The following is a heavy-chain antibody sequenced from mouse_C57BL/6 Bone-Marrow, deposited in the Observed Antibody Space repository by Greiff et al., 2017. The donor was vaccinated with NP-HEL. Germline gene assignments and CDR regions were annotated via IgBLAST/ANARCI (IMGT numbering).Heavy chain of an antibody. V-gene: IGHV7-3*01. D-gene: IGHD2-4*01. CDR2: IRNKANGYTI. J-gene: IGHJ4*01. CDR1: GFTFTDYY. CDR3: ARSIYYDYADDPFYGMDY. Sequence: EVQGVESGGGLVQPGGSLSLSCAASGFTFTDYYMSWVRQPPGQALEWVGFIRNKANGYTIEYSASVKGRFTISRDNSQSILYLQMNALRAEDSATYYCARSIYYDYADDPFYGMDYWGQGTSVTVSS.